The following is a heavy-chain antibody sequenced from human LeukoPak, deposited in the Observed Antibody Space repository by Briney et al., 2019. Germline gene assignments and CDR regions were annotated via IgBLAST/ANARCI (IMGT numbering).Heavy chain of an antibody. V-gene: IGHV4-59*08. CDR2: IYYSGST. J-gene: IGHJ3*02. CDR1: GGSISSYY. CDR3: ASGSMHGSGAEDAFDI. D-gene: IGHD3-10*01. Sequence: SETLSLTCTVFGGSISSYYWSWIRQPPGKGLEWIGYIYYSGSTNYNPSLKSRVTISVDTSKNQFSLKLSSVTAADTAVYYCASGSMHGSGAEDAFDIWGQGTMVTVSS.